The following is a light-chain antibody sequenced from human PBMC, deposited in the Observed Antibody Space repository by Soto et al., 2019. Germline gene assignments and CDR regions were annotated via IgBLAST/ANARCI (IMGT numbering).Light chain of an antibody. J-gene: IGLJ2*01. CDR3: LLYYGGAVV. V-gene: IGLV7-43*01. Sequence: QAVVTQAPSLTVSPGGTVTLTCASSTGAVTSGYYPNWFQQKPGQAPRALTYSTSNKHSWTPARFSGSLLGGKAALTLSGVQPEDEAEYYCLLYYGGAVVFGGGTKLTVL. CDR2: STS. CDR1: TGAVTSGYY.